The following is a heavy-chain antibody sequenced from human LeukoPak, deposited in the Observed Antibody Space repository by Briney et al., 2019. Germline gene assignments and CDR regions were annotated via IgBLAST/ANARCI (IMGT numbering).Heavy chain of an antibody. D-gene: IGHD3-9*01. CDR2: ISGSGGRT. Sequence: TGGSLRLSCAASGFTFSTYAMGWVRQAPGKGLEWVSTISGSGGRTYYADSLKGRFTISRDNSKNTLYLQMNSLRAEDTAVYYCAKVFYDILTGYLGGIDYWGQGTLVTVSS. CDR1: GFTFSTYA. V-gene: IGHV3-23*01. J-gene: IGHJ4*02. CDR3: AKVFYDILTGYLGGIDY.